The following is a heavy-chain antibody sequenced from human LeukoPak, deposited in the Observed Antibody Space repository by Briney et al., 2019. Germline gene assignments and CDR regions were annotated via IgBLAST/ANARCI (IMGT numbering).Heavy chain of an antibody. CDR3: ARHSYYDHSGGRNWFDP. Sequence: GGSLRLSCAASGFTFSSYAMSWVRQAPGKGLEWVSAISGSGGSTYYADSVKGRFTISRDNSKNTLYLQMNSLRAEDTAVYYCARHSYYDHSGGRNWFDPWGQGTLVTVSS. CDR2: ISGSGGST. V-gene: IGHV3-23*01. J-gene: IGHJ5*02. CDR1: GFTFSSYA. D-gene: IGHD3-3*01.